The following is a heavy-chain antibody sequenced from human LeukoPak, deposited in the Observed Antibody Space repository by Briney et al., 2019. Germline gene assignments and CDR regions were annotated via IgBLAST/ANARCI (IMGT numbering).Heavy chain of an antibody. V-gene: IGHV3-23*01. CDR2: IGGTGGNT. CDR1: GFTFSTYA. CDR3: ARVISGYTINDWFRGYYFDF. Sequence: PGGSLRLSCAASGFTFSTYAFSWVRQAPGKWLEWVSSIGGTGGNTYYADSVKGRFTISRDNFKNTLYLEMSSLRAEDTAIYYCARVISGYTINDWFRGYYFDFWGQGTLVTVSS. D-gene: IGHD5-12*01. J-gene: IGHJ4*02.